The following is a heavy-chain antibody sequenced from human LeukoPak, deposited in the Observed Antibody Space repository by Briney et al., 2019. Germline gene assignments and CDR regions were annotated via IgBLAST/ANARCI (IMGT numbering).Heavy chain of an antibody. CDR3: ARLGPRGIVVVPAALYYFDY. V-gene: IGHV3-11*01. CDR2: ISSSGSTI. D-gene: IGHD2-2*01. Sequence: GGSLRLSCAASGFTFSDYYMSWIRQAPGKGLEWVSYISSSGSTIYYADSVKGRFTISRDNAKNSLYLQMNSLRAEDTAVYYCARLGPRGIVVVPAALYYFDYWGQGTLVTVSS. CDR1: GFTFSDYY. J-gene: IGHJ4*02.